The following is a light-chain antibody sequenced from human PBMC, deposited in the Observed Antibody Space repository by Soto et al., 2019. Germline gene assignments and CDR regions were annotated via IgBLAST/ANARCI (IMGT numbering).Light chain of an antibody. Sequence: ENVLTQSPGTLSLSPGERATLSCRASQSVGTYLAWYQHKPGQAPRLLIFDASKRATGIPARFSGSGSGTDFTLTISSLEPEDFGVYYCQQRSNWPYTFGRGTRLDIK. CDR2: DAS. V-gene: IGKV3-11*01. CDR3: QQRSNWPYT. J-gene: IGKJ2*01. CDR1: QSVGTY.